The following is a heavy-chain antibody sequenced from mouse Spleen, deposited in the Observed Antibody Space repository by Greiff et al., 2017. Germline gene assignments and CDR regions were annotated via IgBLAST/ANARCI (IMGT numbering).Heavy chain of an antibody. Sequence: QVQLQQPGAELVKPGASVKLSCKASGYTFTSYWMHWVKQRPGQGLEWIGMIHPNSGSTNYNEKFKSKATLTVDKSSSTAYMQLSSLTSEDSAVYYCARGGTLTEGFAYWGQGTLVTVSA. J-gene: IGHJ3*01. CDR2: IHPNSGST. CDR3: ARGGTLTEGFAY. D-gene: IGHD3-3*01. CDR1: GYTFTSYW. V-gene: IGHV1-64*01.